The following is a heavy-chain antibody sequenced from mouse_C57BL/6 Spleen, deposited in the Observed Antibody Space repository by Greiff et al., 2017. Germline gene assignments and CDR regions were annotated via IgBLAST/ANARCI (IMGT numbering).Heavy chain of an antibody. CDR1: GYSITSGYY. CDR2: ISYDGSN. V-gene: IGHV3-6*01. J-gene: IGHJ4*01. D-gene: IGHD1-1*02. CDR3: ARDYGPSMGY. Sequence: EVKLQESGPGLVKPSQSLSLTCSVTGYSITSGYYWNWIRQFPGNKLEWMGYISYDGSNNSNPSLKNRISITRDTSKNQFFLKLNSLTTEDTATYYCARDYGPSMGYWGQGTSVTVSS.